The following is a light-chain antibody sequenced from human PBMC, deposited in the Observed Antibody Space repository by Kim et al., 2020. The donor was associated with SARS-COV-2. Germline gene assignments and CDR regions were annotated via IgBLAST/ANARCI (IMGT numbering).Light chain of an antibody. CDR2: GAS. CDR3: QQNYSPPYT. CDR1: QNIGAS. J-gene: IGKJ2*01. Sequence: SASVGDRVTISCRASQNIGASLNWYQQRPGKAPKLLIFGASTFHIGVPSTFSGSGSGTDFTLTISSLHPDDFATYFCQQNYSPPYTFGQGTKLEI. V-gene: IGKV1-39*01.